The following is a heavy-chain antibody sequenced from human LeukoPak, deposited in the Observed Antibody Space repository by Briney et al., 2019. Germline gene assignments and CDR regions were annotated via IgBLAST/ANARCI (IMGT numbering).Heavy chain of an antibody. Sequence: GASVKVSCKASGYTFTSYYMHWVRQAPGQGLEWMGRINPNSGGTNYAQKFQGRVTMTRDTSISTAYMELSRLRSDDTAVYYCARGTILPYYYYGMDDWGQGTTVTVSS. J-gene: IGHJ6*02. D-gene: IGHD3-3*01. V-gene: IGHV1-2*06. CDR3: ARGTILPYYYYGMDD. CDR1: GYTFTSYY. CDR2: INPNSGGT.